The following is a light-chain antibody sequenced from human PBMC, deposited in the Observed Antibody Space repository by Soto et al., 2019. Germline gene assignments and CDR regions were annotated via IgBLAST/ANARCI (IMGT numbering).Light chain of an antibody. CDR1: QNISVW. J-gene: IGKJ2*01. V-gene: IGKV1-5*01. Sequence: DIQMTQSPSTLSASVGDGVTITCRASQNISVWLAWYQQRPGKAPKFLIYDASNLETGVSSRFSGSGSGTEFTHTIRSLQPDDFATYYCQQYDSSSPTFGQGTKLEIK. CDR2: DAS. CDR3: QQYDSSSPT.